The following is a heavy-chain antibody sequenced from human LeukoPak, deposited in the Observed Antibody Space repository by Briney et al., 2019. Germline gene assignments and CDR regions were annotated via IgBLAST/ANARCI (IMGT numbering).Heavy chain of an antibody. V-gene: IGHV1-2*04. Sequence: ASVKVSCKASGYTFSNYGVTWVRQAPGQGLEWMGWINPNSGGTNYAQKFQGWVTMTRDTSISTAYMELSRLRSDDTAVYYCARGVAVAGTLKFDYWGQGTLVTVSS. CDR1: GYTFSNYG. CDR3: ARGVAVAGTLKFDY. CDR2: INPNSGGT. J-gene: IGHJ4*02. D-gene: IGHD6-19*01.